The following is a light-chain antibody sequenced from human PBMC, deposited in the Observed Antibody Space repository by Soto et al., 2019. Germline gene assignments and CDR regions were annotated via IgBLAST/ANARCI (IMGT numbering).Light chain of an antibody. J-gene: IGKJ4*01. V-gene: IGKV3-20*01. CDR1: QSVASS. CDR3: QQYVNSPLT. CDR2: DAS. Sequence: EIVLMQSPGTLSLSPGERGTLSCRASQSVASSLAWYQQKPGQAPRLLIYDASNRATGIPDRFSGSGSGTDFTLTLSRLEPEDFAVYYCQQYVNSPLTFGGGT.